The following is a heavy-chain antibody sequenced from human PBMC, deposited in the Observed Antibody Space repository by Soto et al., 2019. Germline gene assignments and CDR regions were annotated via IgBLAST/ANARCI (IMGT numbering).Heavy chain of an antibody. CDR3: ARWGRGYSGYDRALDY. V-gene: IGHV5-51*01. D-gene: IGHD5-12*01. CDR2: IYPGDSDT. Sequence: PGESLKISCKASGYSFTTYWIGWVRQMPGKGLEWMGIIYPGDSDTRYSPSFQGQVTISADKSITTAYLQWSSLKASDTAMYYCARWGRGYSGYDRALDYWGQGTLVTVSS. CDR1: GYSFTTYW. J-gene: IGHJ4*02.